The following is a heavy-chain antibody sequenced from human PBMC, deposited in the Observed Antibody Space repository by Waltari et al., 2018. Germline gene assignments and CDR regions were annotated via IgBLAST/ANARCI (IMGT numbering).Heavy chain of an antibody. CDR2: IYYSGST. CDR3: ARDSSLGDGDYGLLDY. J-gene: IGHJ4*02. V-gene: IGHV4-30-4*08. CDR1: GGSISSGDYY. D-gene: IGHD4-17*01. Sequence: QVQLQESGPGLVKPSQTLSLTCTVSGGSISSGDYYWSWIRQPPGKGLEWIGYIYYSGSTYYNPSLKSRVTISVDTSKNQFSLKLSSVTAADTAVYYCARDSSLGDGDYGLLDYWGQGTLVTVSS.